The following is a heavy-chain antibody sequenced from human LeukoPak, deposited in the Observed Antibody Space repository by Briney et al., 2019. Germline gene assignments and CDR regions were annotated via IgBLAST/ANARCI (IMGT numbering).Heavy chain of an antibody. D-gene: IGHD6-19*01. Sequence: GGPLRLSCAASGFTFSSYEMNWVRQAPGKGLEWVSYISSSGSTIYYADSVKGRFTISRDNAKNSLYLQMNSLRAEDTAVYYCAREGSVAGTAIFDYWGQGTLVTVSS. CDR1: GFTFSSYE. V-gene: IGHV3-48*03. J-gene: IGHJ4*02. CDR3: AREGSVAGTAIFDY. CDR2: ISSSGSTI.